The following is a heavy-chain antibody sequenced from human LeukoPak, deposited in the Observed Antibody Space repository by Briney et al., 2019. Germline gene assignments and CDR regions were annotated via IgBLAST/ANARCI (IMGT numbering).Heavy chain of an antibody. CDR3: ARVESPIPFDI. CDR2: ISAYNGNT. J-gene: IGHJ3*02. Sequence: ASVKVSCKASGYTFSSYSISWVRRAPGQGLEWMGWISAYNGNTNYAQKLQGRVTMTTDTSTSTAYMELRSLRSDDTAVYYCARVESPIPFDIWGQGTMVTVSS. V-gene: IGHV1-18*01. D-gene: IGHD1-1*01. CDR1: GYTFSSYS.